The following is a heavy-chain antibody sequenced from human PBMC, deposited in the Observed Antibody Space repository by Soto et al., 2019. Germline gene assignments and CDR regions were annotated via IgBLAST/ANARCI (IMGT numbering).Heavy chain of an antibody. J-gene: IGHJ4*02. D-gene: IGHD5-12*01. V-gene: IGHV4-4*07. CDR2: IYPSGST. Sequence: WETLSLTFTVSVCSISGHSWIWIRQPAGKGLEWIGHIYPSGSTSYNPSLRSRVTMSLDTSSNQIFLNLTSVTAADTAVFYCVRGRSYSVYDFWGPGTLVTVSS. CDR3: VRGRSYSVYDF. CDR1: VCSISGHS.